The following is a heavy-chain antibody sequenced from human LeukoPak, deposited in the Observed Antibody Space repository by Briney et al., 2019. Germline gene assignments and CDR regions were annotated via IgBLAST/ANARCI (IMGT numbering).Heavy chain of an antibody. CDR2: IYYGGST. Sequence: SETLSLTCTVSGGSISSYYWSWIRQPPGKGLEWIGYIYYGGSTNYNPSLKSRVTISVDTSKNQFSLKLSSVTAADTAVYYCAREGRFLDYWGQGTLVTVSS. J-gene: IGHJ4*02. D-gene: IGHD1-26*01. V-gene: IGHV4-59*01. CDR3: AREGRFLDY. CDR1: GGSISSYY.